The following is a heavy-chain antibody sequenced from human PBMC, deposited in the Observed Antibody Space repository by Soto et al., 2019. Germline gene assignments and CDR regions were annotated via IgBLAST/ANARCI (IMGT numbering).Heavy chain of an antibody. Sequence: QVQLQQWGAGLLKPSETLSLTCAVYGGSFSGYYWSWIRQPPGKGLEWIGEINHSGSTNYNPSLKSQVPISVDTSKTQFSLKLRSVTAADTAVYYCASVHYYGSLADWGQGTLVPVSS. CDR1: GGSFSGYY. J-gene: IGHJ4*02. CDR2: INHSGST. D-gene: IGHD3-10*01. CDR3: ASVHYYGSLAD. V-gene: IGHV4-34*01.